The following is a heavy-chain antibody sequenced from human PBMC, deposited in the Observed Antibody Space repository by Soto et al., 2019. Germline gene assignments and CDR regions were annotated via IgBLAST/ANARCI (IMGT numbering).Heavy chain of an antibody. Sequence: GGSLRLSCAASGFTFSSYWMSWVRQAPGKGLEWVANIKQDGSEKYYVDSVKGRFTVSRDNAKNSLYLQMNSLRAEDTAVYYCARVGALRFLEWLSHYIHYFDYWGQGTLVTVSS. CDR1: GFTFSSYW. J-gene: IGHJ4*02. CDR3: ARVGALRFLEWLSHYIHYFDY. V-gene: IGHV3-7*01. CDR2: IKQDGSEK. D-gene: IGHD3-3*01.